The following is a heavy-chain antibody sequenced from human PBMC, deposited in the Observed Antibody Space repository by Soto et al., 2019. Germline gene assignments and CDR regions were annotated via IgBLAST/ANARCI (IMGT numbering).Heavy chain of an antibody. CDR1: GFTFSSYA. D-gene: IGHD3-16*01. Sequence: PGGSLRLSCAASGFTFSSYAMSWVRQAPGKGLEWVSAISGSGGSTYYADSVKGRFTISRDNSKNTLYLQMNSLRAEDMAVYYCANGGTPRSDSDYWGQGTLVTVSS. CDR3: ANGGTPRSDSDY. V-gene: IGHV3-23*01. J-gene: IGHJ4*02. CDR2: ISGSGGST.